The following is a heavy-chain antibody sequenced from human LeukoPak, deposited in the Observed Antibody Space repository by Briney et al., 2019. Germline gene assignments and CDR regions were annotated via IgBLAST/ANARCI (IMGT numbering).Heavy chain of an antibody. CDR2: IIPIFGTA. CDR1: GGTFSSYA. J-gene: IGHJ6*04. V-gene: IGHV1-69*06. D-gene: IGHD5-12*01. CDR3: AREGSGYDYYYYGMDV. Sequence: SVKVSCKASGGTFSSYATSWVRQAPGQGLEWMGGIIPIFGTANYAQKFQGRVTITADKSTSTAYMELSSLRSEDTAVYYCAREGSGYDYYYYGMDVWGKGTTVTVSS.